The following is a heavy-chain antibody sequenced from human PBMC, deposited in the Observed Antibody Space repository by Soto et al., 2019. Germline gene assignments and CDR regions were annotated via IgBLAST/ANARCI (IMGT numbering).Heavy chain of an antibody. D-gene: IGHD1-26*01. CDR2: IWYDGSNK. CDR3: AREGLSDSGSYSYYAMDV. J-gene: IGHJ6*02. CDR1: GFTFSSYG. Sequence: GGSLRLSCAASGFTFSSYGMHWVRQAPGKGLEWVAVIWYDGSNKYYADSVKGRFTISRDNSKNTLYLQMDSLRAEDTAVYYCAREGLSDSGSYSYYAMDVWGQGTTVTLSS. V-gene: IGHV3-33*01.